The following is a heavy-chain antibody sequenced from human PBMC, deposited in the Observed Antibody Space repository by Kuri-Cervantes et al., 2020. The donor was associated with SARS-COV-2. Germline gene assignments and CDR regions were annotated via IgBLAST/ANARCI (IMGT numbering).Heavy chain of an antibody. D-gene: IGHD3-10*01. CDR2: ISYDGSNK. CDR1: GFTFSSYA. CDR3: ASNPPLLLLRE. Sequence: GGSLRLSCTASGFTFSSYAMHWVRQAPGEGLEWVAVISYDGSNKYYADSVKGRFTISRDNSKNTLYLQMNSLRAEDTAVYYCASNPPLLLLREWGQGTLVTVSS. V-gene: IGHV3-30-3*01. J-gene: IGHJ4*02.